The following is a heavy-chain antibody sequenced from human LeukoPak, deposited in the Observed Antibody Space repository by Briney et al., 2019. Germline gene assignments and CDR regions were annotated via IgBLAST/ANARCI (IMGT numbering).Heavy chain of an antibody. J-gene: IGHJ6*03. Sequence: PSETLSLTCTVSGGSISSYYWSWIRQPPGKGLEWIGYIYTSGSTNYNPSLKSRVTISVDTSKNQFSLKLSSVTAADTAVYYCARHPLGMGYYYMDVWGKVTTVTVSS. V-gene: IGHV4-4*09. D-gene: IGHD7-27*01. CDR3: ARHPLGMGYYYMDV. CDR2: IYTSGST. CDR1: GGSISSYY.